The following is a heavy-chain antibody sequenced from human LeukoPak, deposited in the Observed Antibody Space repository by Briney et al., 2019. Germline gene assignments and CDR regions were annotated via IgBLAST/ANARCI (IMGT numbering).Heavy chain of an antibody. CDR2: INAGNGNT. CDR1: GYTFTSYA. J-gene: IGHJ4*02. D-gene: IGHD3-22*01. CDR3: ARHPNYYDSSGYYKGFDC. Sequence: ASVKVSCKASGYTFTSYAMHWVRQAPGQRLEWMGWINAGNGNTKYSQKFQGRVTITRDTSASTAYMELSSLRSEDTAVYYCARHPNYYDSSGYYKGFDCWGQGTLVTVSS. V-gene: IGHV1-3*01.